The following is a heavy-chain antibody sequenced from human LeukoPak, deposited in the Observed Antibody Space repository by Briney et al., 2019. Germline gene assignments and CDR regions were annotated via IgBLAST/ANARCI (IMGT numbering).Heavy chain of an antibody. Sequence: GGFLRLSCAASGFTFSSYWMSWVRQAPGKGLEWEANIKQDGSEKYYVDSVKGRFTISRDNAKNSLYLQMNSLRAEDTAVYYCARVRGGVWGSYRYDYWGQGTLVTVSS. CDR2: IKQDGSEK. J-gene: IGHJ4*02. D-gene: IGHD3-16*02. CDR3: ARVRGGVWGSYRYDY. CDR1: GFTFSSYW. V-gene: IGHV3-7*01.